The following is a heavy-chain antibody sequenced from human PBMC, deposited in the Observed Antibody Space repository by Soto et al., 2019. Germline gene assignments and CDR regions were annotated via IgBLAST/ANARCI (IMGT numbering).Heavy chain of an antibody. D-gene: IGHD3-10*01. Sequence: SVKVSCKASGGTFSSYTISWVRQAPGQGLEWMGRIIPILGIANYAQKFQGRVTITADKSTSTAYMELSSLRSEDTAVYYCARDAPMAMVRRSYYYYGMDVWGQGTTVTVSS. J-gene: IGHJ6*02. CDR1: GGTFSSYT. CDR2: IIPILGIA. V-gene: IGHV1-69*04. CDR3: ARDAPMAMVRRSYYYYGMDV.